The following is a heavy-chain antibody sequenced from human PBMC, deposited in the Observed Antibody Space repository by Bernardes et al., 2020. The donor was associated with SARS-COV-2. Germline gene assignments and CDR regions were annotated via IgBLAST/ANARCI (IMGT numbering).Heavy chain of an antibody. CDR2: IVVGSGTT. CDR3: AAAGIGGSYSFDY. J-gene: IGHJ4*02. CDR1: GFTFTSSA. V-gene: IGHV1-58*02. D-gene: IGHD1-26*01. Sequence: AGKDSCKASGFTFTSSAMQWVRQARGQRLEWIGWIVVGSGTTTYAQKFQERVTITRDMSTSTAYMELSSLRSEDTAVYYCAAAGIGGSYSFDYWGQGTLVTGSS.